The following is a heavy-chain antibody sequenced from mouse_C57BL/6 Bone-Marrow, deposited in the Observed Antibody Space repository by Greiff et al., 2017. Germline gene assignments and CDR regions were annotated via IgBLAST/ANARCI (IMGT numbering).Heavy chain of an antibody. CDR3: AKEGAYDGYYGWFAY. Sequence: QVQLKQSGPELVKPGASVKISCKASGYAFSSSWMNWVKQRPGKGLEWIGRIYPGDGDTNYNGKFKGKATLTADKSSSTAYMQLSSLTSEDSAVYFCAKEGAYDGYYGWFAYWGQGTLVTVSA. CDR2: IYPGDGDT. J-gene: IGHJ3*01. D-gene: IGHD2-3*01. V-gene: IGHV1-82*01. CDR1: GYAFSSSW.